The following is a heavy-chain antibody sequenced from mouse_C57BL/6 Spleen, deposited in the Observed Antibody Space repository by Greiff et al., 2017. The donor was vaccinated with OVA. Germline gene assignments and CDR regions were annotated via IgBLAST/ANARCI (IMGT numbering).Heavy chain of an antibody. CDR1: GYTFTDYE. V-gene: IGHV1-15*01. CDR3: TRGPANWDVGYYAMDY. Sequence: QVQLQQSGAELVRPGASVTLSCKASGYTFTDYEMHWVKQTPVHGLEWIGAIDPETGGTAYNQKFKGKAILTADKSSSTAYMELRSLTSEDSAVYYCTRGPANWDVGYYAMDYWGQGTSVTVSS. D-gene: IGHD4-1*01. J-gene: IGHJ4*01. CDR2: IDPETGGT.